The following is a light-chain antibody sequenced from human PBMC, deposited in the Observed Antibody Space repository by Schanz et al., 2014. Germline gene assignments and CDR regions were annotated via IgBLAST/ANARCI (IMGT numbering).Light chain of an antibody. CDR2: GDN. V-gene: IGLV2-23*02. CDR3: CSYSHTRTFVL. Sequence: QSALTQPASVSASPGQSITISCTGTATDIGGTYLVSWYQQNPGEAPKLLILGDNHRPSGVSNRFSGSKSANTASLTISGLQAEDEATYYCCSYSHTRTFVLFGGGTKLNVL. J-gene: IGLJ2*01. CDR1: ATDIGGTYL.